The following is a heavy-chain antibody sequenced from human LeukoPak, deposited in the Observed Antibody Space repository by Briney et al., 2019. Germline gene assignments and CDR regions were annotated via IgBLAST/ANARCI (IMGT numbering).Heavy chain of an antibody. D-gene: IGHD2-21*01. V-gene: IGHV3-66*01. Sequence: GGSLRLSCAASGFTVSSNFMTWVRQAPGRGLEWVSVIYSGGSTYYADSVKDRFTISRDNSKNMLYLQMNSLRAEDTAVYYCARGGDSLHYWGQGTLVTVSS. J-gene: IGHJ4*02. CDR1: GFTVSSNF. CDR3: ARGGDSLHY. CDR2: IYSGGST.